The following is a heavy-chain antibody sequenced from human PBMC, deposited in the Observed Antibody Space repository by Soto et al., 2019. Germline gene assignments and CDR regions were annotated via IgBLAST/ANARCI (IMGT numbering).Heavy chain of an antibody. V-gene: IGHV3-66*01. CDR3: ARVAAIFGETFDP. CDR1: GFTVSSNY. Sequence: EVQLVESGGGLVQPGGSLRLSCAASGFTVSSNYMSWVRQAPGKGLEWVSVIYSGGSTYYADSVKGRFTISRDNSKNTLYLQMNSLGAEDTAVYYCARVAAIFGETFDPWGQGTLVTVSS. CDR2: IYSGGST. D-gene: IGHD3-3*01. J-gene: IGHJ5*02.